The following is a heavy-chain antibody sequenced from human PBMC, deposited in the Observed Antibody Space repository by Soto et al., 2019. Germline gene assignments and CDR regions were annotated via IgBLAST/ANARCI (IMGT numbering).Heavy chain of an antibody. CDR2: ISSSSSYT. Sequence: GGSLRLSCAASGFTFSDYYMIWIRQAPGKGLKWVSYISSSSSYTNYADSVKGRFTISRDNAKNSLYLQMNSLRADDTAVYYFARVRALAADVMDVWGQGTTVTVSS. J-gene: IGHJ6*02. D-gene: IGHD6-19*01. CDR1: GFTFSDYY. CDR3: ARVRALAADVMDV. V-gene: IGHV3-11*05.